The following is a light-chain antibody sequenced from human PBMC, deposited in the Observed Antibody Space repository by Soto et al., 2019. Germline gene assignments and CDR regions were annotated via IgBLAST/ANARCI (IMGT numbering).Light chain of an antibody. Sequence: VVLTQAPGTLSLSPGERVTLSCRASQSVSSSYLAWYQQKSGQAPRLLIYGASSRATGIPDRFSGSGSGKDFILTISRLESEYFAGYCGQKYVSSLNATLGQGTRLAI. V-gene: IGKV3-20*01. CDR1: QSVSSSY. CDR3: QKYVSSLNAT. CDR2: GAS. J-gene: IGKJ5*01.